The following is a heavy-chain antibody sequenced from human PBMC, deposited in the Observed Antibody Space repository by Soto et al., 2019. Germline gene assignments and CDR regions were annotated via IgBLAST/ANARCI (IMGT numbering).Heavy chain of an antibody. CDR3: ARGFYVWGSYRYTAVYWFDP. J-gene: IGHJ5*02. CDR1: GGSFSGYY. Sequence: SQTLSLTCAVYGGSFSGYYWSWIRQPPGKGLEWIGEINHSGSTNYNPSLKSRVTISVDTSKNQFSLKLSSVTAADTAVYYCARGFYVWGSYRYTAVYWFDPWGQGTLVTVSS. V-gene: IGHV4-34*01. CDR2: INHSGST. D-gene: IGHD3-16*02.